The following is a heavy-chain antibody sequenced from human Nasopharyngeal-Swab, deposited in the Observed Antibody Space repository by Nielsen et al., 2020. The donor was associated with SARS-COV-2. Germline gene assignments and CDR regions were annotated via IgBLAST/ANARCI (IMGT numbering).Heavy chain of an antibody. Sequence: SETLSLTCAVYGGSFSGYYWSWIRQPPGKGLEWIGEINHSGSTNYNPSLKSRVTISVDTSKNHFSLKLSSVTAADTAVYYCARVMFDWSVRPFDYWGQGTLVTVSS. CDR2: INHSGST. CDR1: GGSFSGYY. D-gene: IGHD3-9*01. CDR3: ARVMFDWSVRPFDY. J-gene: IGHJ4*02. V-gene: IGHV4-34*01.